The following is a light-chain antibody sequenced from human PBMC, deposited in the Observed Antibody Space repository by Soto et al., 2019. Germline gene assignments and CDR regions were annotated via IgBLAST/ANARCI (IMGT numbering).Light chain of an antibody. Sequence: EIVMTQSPVTLSASPGERVTLSCRASQSVNINLAWYQQRPGQAPGVLIYGASNRASGIPDRFSGSGSGTDFTLTISSLEPDDFALYYCQQYKDWPPLTFGGGTRVEIK. CDR3: QQYKDWPPLT. CDR2: GAS. J-gene: IGKJ4*01. V-gene: IGKV3D-15*01. CDR1: QSVNIN.